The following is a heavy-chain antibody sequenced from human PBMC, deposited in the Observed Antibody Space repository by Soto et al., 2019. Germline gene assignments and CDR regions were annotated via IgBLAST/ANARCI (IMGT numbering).Heavy chain of an antibody. J-gene: IGHJ6*02. CDR3: AKDQVAGMYYYGRDV. CDR1: GFTFSSYA. Sequence: EVQLLESGGGLVQPGGSLRLSCAASGFTFSSYAMSWVRQAPGKGLEWVSAISGSGGSTYYADSVKGRFTISRDNSKNTLYLQMNSLRAEXTAVYXCAKDQVAGMYYYGRDVWGQGTTVTVSS. V-gene: IGHV3-23*01. D-gene: IGHD6-19*01. CDR2: ISGSGGST.